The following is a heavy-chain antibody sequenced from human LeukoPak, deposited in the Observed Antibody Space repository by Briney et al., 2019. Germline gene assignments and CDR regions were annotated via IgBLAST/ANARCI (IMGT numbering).Heavy chain of an antibody. CDR2: ISGSGGST. J-gene: IGHJ4*02. Sequence: GGTLRLSCAASGFTFSSYGMSWVRQAPGKGLEWVSAISGSGGSTYYADSVKGRFTISRDNSKNTLYLQMNSPRAEDTAVYYCASLMVRGVSRYYFDYWGQGTLVTVSS. CDR1: GFTFSSYG. V-gene: IGHV3-23*01. CDR3: ASLMVRGVSRYYFDY. D-gene: IGHD3-10*01.